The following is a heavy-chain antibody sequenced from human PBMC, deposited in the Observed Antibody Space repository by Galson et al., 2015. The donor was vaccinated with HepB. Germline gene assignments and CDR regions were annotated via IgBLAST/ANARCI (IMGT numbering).Heavy chain of an antibody. V-gene: IGHV3-30*04. CDR2: ISYDGSNK. D-gene: IGHD3-9*01. CDR1: GFTFSSYA. CDR3: ARGGGRYFDWLSNNY. J-gene: IGHJ4*02. Sequence: SLRLSCAASGFTFSSYAMHWVRQAPGKGLEWVAVISYDGSNKYYADSVKGRFTISRDNSKNTLYLQMNSLRAEDTAVYYCARGGGRYFDWLSNNYWGQGTLVTVSS.